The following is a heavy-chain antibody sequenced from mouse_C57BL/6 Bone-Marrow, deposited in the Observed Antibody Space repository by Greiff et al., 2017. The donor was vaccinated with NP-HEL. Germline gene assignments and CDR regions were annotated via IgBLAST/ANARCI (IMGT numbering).Heavy chain of an antibody. CDR2: IYPGSGNT. CDR1: GYTFTSYG. V-gene: IGHV1-81*01. J-gene: IGHJ2*01. CDR3: ARREGY. Sequence: QVQLQQSGAELARPGASVKLSCKASGYTFTSYGISWVKQRTGQGLEWIGEIYPGSGNTYYNEKFKGKATLTADKSSSTAYMELRSLTSEDSAVYFCARREGYWGQGTTLTVSS.